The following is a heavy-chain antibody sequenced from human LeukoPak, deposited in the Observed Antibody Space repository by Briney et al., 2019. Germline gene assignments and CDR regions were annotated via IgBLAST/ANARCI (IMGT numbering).Heavy chain of an antibody. CDR2: IIPIFGTA. CDR1: GGTFKSNA. Sequence: ASVTLLYPASGGTFKSNAINWVRQAPGQGLEWMGGIIPIFGTANYAQKFQGRVTITADESTSTAYMELSSLRSEDTAVYYCARKGGYSYGLDYYGMDVWGKGTTVTVSS. D-gene: IGHD5-18*01. J-gene: IGHJ6*04. CDR3: ARKGGYSYGLDYYGMDV. V-gene: IGHV1-69*13.